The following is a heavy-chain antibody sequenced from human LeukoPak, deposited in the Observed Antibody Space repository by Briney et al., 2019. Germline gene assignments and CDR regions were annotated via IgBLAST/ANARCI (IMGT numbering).Heavy chain of an antibody. CDR2: INHSGST. CDR3: ARARSRDGYNWPYFDY. D-gene: IGHD5-24*01. Sequence: SETLSLTCAVYGGSFSGYYWSWIRQPPGKGLEWIGEINHSGSTNYNPSLKSRVTISVDTSKNQFSLKLSSVTAADTAVYYCARARSRDGYNWPYFDYWGQGTLVTVSS. J-gene: IGHJ4*02. V-gene: IGHV4-34*01. CDR1: GGSFSGYY.